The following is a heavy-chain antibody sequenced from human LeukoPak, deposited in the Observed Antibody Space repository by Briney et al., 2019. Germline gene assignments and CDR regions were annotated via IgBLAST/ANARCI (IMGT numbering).Heavy chain of an antibody. J-gene: IGHJ4*02. V-gene: IGHV1-2*02. CDR3: ARARTYYYDSSGYFKTAEFDY. CDR2: INPNSGGT. Sequence: ASVKVSCKASGYTFTGYYMHWVRQAPGQGFEWMGWINPNSGGTNYAQKFQGRVTMTRDTSISTAYMELSRLRSDDTAVYYCARARTYYYDSSGYFKTAEFDYWGQGTLVTVSS. CDR1: GYTFTGYY. D-gene: IGHD3-22*01.